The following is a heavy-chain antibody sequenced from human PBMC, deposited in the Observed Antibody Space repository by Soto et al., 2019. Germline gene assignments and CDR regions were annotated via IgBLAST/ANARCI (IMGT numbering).Heavy chain of an antibody. CDR2: MWYDRSHT. Sequence: QAHLVESGGGVVQPGGSLSLSCAASGFTFSSYAMHWVRQAPGTGLEWVARMWYDRSHTYYAESGKGRFNISRDESKNMLFLHMSGLRAEDTAVYYCSRDRSWTTGYYSGSDGWGQGTTVTVS. CDR3: SRDRSWTTGYYSGSDG. CDR1: GFTFSSYA. V-gene: IGHV3-33*02. D-gene: IGHD3-9*01. J-gene: IGHJ6*02.